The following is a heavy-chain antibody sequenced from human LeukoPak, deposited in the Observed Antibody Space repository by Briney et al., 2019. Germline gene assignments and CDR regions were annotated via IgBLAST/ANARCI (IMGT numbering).Heavy chain of an antibody. D-gene: IGHD7-27*01. CDR1: GGTFNSYA. Sequence: SVKVSCKASGGTFNSYAIYWVRQAPGQGLECMGRIIPIVAKANYAQKFQGRVTITADKSTSTAYLELSSLRSEDTAVYFCARLLGISQLDVWGQGTTVTVFS. CDR2: IIPIVAKA. J-gene: IGHJ3*01. CDR3: ARLLGISQLDV. V-gene: IGHV1-69*04.